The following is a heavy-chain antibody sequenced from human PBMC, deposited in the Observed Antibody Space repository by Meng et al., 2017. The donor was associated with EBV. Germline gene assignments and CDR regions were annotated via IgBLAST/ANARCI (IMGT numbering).Heavy chain of an antibody. V-gene: IGHV1-69*06. CDR3: TRSEKGDSLYYYYGMDV. J-gene: IGHJ6*02. CDR1: GGNFSSYA. Sequence: QVAAVTSGAGGTEPGSSVKVSCKASGGNFSSYAISWVRQAPGQGLEWMGGIIPIFGTANYAQKFQGRVTITADKSTSTAYMELSSLRSEDTAVYYCTRSEKGDSLYYYYGMDVWGQGTTVTVSS. CDR2: IIPIFGTA. D-gene: IGHD2-21*02.